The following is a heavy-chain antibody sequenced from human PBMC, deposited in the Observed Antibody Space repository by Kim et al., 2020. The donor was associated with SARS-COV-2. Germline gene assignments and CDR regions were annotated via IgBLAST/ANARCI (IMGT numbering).Heavy chain of an antibody. V-gene: IGHV3-48*04. J-gene: IGHJ4*02. CDR1: GFTFSTYS. CDR2: ITSSSTI. Sequence: GGSLRLSCAASGFTFSTYSMNWVRQAPGKGLEWVSYITSSSTIYYADSVKGRFTISRDNAKNSLYLQMNSLRAEDTAVYYCIRSIAVAGPLFDYWGQGTLVTVSS. D-gene: IGHD6-19*01. CDR3: IRSIAVAGPLFDY.